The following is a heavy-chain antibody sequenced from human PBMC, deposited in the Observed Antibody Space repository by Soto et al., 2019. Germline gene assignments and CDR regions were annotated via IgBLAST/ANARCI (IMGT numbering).Heavy chain of an antibody. V-gene: IGHV4-31*03. D-gene: IGHD3-3*01. Sequence: SETLCLSCTVAGGSLGGGGCCWRWIRQHPGKGLEWIGYIYYSGSTYYNPSLKSRVTISVDTSKDQFSLKLSSVTAADTAVYYCASSYDFWSGYYPWWVKGTTVTVSS. CDR3: ASSYDFWSGYYPW. J-gene: IGHJ6*04. CDR1: GGSLGGGGCC. CDR2: IYYSGST.